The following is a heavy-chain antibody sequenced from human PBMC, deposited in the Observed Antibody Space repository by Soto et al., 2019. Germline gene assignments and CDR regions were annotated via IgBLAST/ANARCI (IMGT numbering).Heavy chain of an antibody. Sequence: GGSLRLSCAASGFTFDDYAMHWVRQAPGKGLEWVSLISWDGGSTYYADSVKGRFTISRDNSKNSLYLQVNSLRAEDTALYYCAKDLIPTWGAVAGAYYYYGMDVWGQGTTVTVSS. V-gene: IGHV3-43D*04. CDR2: ISWDGGST. CDR1: GFTFDDYA. D-gene: IGHD6-19*01. J-gene: IGHJ6*02. CDR3: AKDLIPTWGAVAGAYYYYGMDV.